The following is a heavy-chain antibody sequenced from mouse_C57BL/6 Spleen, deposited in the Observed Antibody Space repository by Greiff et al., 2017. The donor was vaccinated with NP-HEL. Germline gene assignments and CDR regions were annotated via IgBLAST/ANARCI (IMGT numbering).Heavy chain of an antibody. D-gene: IGHD1-1*01. CDR3: ARDKRYYGSSGGFDY. Sequence: EVKLVESEGGLVQPGSSMKLSCTASGFTFSDYYMAWVRQVPEKGLEWVANINYDGSSTYYLDSLKSRFIISRDNAKNILYLQMSSLKSEDTATYYCARDKRYYGSSGGFDYWGQGTTLTVSS. J-gene: IGHJ2*01. CDR1: GFTFSDYY. CDR2: INYDGSST. V-gene: IGHV5-16*01.